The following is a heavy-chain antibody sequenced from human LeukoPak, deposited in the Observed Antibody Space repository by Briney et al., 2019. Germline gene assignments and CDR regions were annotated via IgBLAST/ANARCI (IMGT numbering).Heavy chain of an antibody. J-gene: IGHJ4*02. CDR2: IYYSGST. Sequence: ASETLSLTCTVSGGSISSYYWSWIRQPPGKGLEWIGYIYYSGSTNYNPSLKSRVTISVDTSKNQFSLKLSSVTAADTAVYYCARVWLYSSGWYYFDCWGQGTLVTVSS. CDR1: GGSISSYY. V-gene: IGHV4-59*01. D-gene: IGHD6-19*01. CDR3: ARVWLYSSGWYYFDC.